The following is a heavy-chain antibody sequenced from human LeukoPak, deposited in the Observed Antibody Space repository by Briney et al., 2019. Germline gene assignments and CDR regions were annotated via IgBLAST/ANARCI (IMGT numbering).Heavy chain of an antibody. Sequence: PGRSLRLSCAASGFTLSSYAMHWVRQAPGKGLEWVAVISYDGSNKYYADSVKGRFTISRDNSKNTLYLQMNSLRAEDTAVYYCARDLAYYYYYMDAWGKGTTVTVSS. CDR1: GFTLSSYA. V-gene: IGHV3-30*01. J-gene: IGHJ6*03. CDR2: ISYDGSNK. CDR3: ARDLAYYYYYMDA.